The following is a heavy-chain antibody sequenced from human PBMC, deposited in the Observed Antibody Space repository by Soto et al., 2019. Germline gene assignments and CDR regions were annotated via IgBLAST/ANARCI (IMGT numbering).Heavy chain of an antibody. V-gene: IGHV1-18*04. D-gene: IGHD6-19*01. CDR1: GYTFTSYG. J-gene: IGHJ4*02. CDR3: ARDPVDIVVAVAGKVEPRGFDY. CDR2: ISAYNGNT. Sequence: ASVKVSCKASGYTFTSYGISWVRQAPGQGLEWMGWISAYNGNTNYAQKLQGRVTMTTDTSTSTAYMELRSLRSDDTAVYYCARDPVDIVVAVAGKVEPRGFDYWGQGTLVTVSS.